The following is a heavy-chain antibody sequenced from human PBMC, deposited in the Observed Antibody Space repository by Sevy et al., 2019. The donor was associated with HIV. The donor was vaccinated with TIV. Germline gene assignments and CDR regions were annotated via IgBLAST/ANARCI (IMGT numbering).Heavy chain of an antibody. CDR3: ARASLSGYHIVVVTAILVGYFDL. V-gene: IGHV3-7*01. Sequence: GGSLRLSCAASGFTFSSYWMSWVRQAPGKGLEWVANIKQDGSEKYYVDSVKGRFTISRDNAKNSLYLQMNSLRAEDTAVYYCARASLSGYHIVVVTAILVGYFDLWGRGTLVTVSS. J-gene: IGHJ2*01. CDR1: GFTFSSYW. D-gene: IGHD2-21*02. CDR2: IKQDGSEK.